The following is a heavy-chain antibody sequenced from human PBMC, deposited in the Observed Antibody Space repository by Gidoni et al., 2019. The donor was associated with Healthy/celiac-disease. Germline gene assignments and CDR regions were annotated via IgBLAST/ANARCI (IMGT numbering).Heavy chain of an antibody. CDR2: IIPIFGTA. CDR3: ATTGGRSYYYYYGMDV. CDR1: GGTFSSYA. V-gene: IGHV1-69*01. J-gene: IGHJ6*02. Sequence: QVQLVQSGAEVKKPGSSVKVSCKASGGTFSSYAISWVRQAPGHGLEWMVGIIPIFGTANYAQKFQGRVTITADESTSTAYMELSSLRSEDTAVYYCATTGGRSYYYYYGMDVWGQGTTVTVSS. D-gene: IGHD1-26*01.